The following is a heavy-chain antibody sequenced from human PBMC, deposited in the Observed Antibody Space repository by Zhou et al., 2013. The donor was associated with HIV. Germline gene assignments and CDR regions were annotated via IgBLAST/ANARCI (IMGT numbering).Heavy chain of an antibody. Sequence: QVQLVQSGAEVKKPGSSVRVSCRPSESIFNSYAITWVRQAPGQGLEWMGRIIPFFGGPNFAQKFQGRVTITADKSTNTVYLELRSLTSEDTALYYCARAQGDILTEGYFDYWGQGTLVTVSS. CDR1: ESIFNSYA. J-gene: IGHJ4*02. D-gene: IGHD3-9*01. CDR3: ARAQGDILTEGYFDY. CDR2: IIPFFGGP. V-gene: IGHV1-69*04.